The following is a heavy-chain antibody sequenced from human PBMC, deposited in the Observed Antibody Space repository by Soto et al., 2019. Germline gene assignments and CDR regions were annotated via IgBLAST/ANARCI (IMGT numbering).Heavy chain of an antibody. Sequence: KQSPTLSLTFAISGDSVSSNSAAWNWIRQSPSRGLEWLRRTYYRSKWYNDYAVSVKSRITINPDTSKNQFSLRLNSVTPEETAVYYCARDSAVTRTGTTPDAFDIWGQGTMVTVSS. CDR1: GDSVSSNSAA. J-gene: IGHJ3*02. CDR3: ARDSAVTRTGTTPDAFDI. V-gene: IGHV6-1*01. CDR2: TYYRSKWYN. D-gene: IGHD1-1*01.